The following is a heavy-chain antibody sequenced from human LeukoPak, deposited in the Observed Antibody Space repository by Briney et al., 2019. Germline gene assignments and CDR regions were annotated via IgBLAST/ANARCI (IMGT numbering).Heavy chain of an antibody. V-gene: IGHV4-4*07. Sequence: PSETLSLTCTVSGASFSTYYWNWIRQPAGKGLECIGRIYTSGSTNYDPSLRSRVTISADKFKNQFSLRLTSVTAADTAVYYCARQGASSFWGSYDYWGQGTLVTVSS. CDR1: GASFSTYY. CDR2: IYTSGST. J-gene: IGHJ4*02. D-gene: IGHD1-26*01. CDR3: ARQGASSFWGSYDY.